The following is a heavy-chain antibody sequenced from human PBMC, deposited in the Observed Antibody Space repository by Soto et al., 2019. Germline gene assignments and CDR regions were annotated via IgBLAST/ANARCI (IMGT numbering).Heavy chain of an antibody. CDR1: GPTFIAYY. V-gene: IGHV1-2*02. Sequence: QLVQSGAEVKKPGASVRVSCKTSGPTFIAYYIHWVRQAPGQGLEWMGWIDPKSGGTTYEQKFLRRITMTRDTYTTTAYMDLKRLTSDDTAVYYCARVSVNVPEWGQGTLITVSS. CDR2: IDPKSGGT. J-gene: IGHJ4*02. CDR3: ARVSVNVPE. D-gene: IGHD1-1*01.